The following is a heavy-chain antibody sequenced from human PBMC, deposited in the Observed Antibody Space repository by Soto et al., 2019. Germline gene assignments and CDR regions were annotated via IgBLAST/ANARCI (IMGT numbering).Heavy chain of an antibody. D-gene: IGHD1-26*01. Sequence: QVQLQESGPGLVKPSETLSLTCTVSGGSINSYYWSWIRQPPGKGLEWIGYIYYSGSTNYNPSLKSRVPISQATSKSPFSLKLRSVTGADTAVYYCASCYGGNFDYWGQGTLVTVSS. CDR3: ASCYGGNFDY. CDR1: GGSINSYY. CDR2: IYYSGST. V-gene: IGHV4-59*01. J-gene: IGHJ4*02.